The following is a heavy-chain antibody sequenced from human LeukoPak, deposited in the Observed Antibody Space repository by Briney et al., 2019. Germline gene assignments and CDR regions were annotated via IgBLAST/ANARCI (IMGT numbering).Heavy chain of an antibody. CDR3: ARGVAALMDV. Sequence: GVSLRLSCAASRFTFRNYWMNWVRQAPGKGLEWVANIKQDASEKYYVDSVRGRFTISRDNAKNSLYLQMDSLRGEDTAVYFCARGVAALMDVWGKGTTVTVSS. J-gene: IGHJ6*03. D-gene: IGHD6-6*01. CDR1: RFTFRNYW. CDR2: IKQDASEK. V-gene: IGHV3-7*04.